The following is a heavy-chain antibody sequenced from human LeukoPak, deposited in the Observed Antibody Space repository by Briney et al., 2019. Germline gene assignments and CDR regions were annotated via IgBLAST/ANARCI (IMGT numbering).Heavy chain of an antibody. CDR1: GYTFASYG. D-gene: IGHD5-24*01. CDR3: ASSEMATIDLDY. CDR2: ISAYNGNT. Sequence: ASVKVSCKASGYTFASYGISWVRQAPGQGLEWMGWISAYNGNTNYAQKLQGRVTMTTDTSTSTAYMELRSLRSDDTAVYYCASSEMATIDLDYWGQGTLVTVSS. J-gene: IGHJ4*02. V-gene: IGHV1-18*01.